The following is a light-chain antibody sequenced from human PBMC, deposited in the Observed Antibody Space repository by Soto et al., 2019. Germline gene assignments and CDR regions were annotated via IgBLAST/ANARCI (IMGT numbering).Light chain of an antibody. J-gene: IGLJ3*02. Sequence: NFMLTQPHSESASPGKTVIISCTRSSGSIASNYVQWYQQRPGSSPTTVIYEDNQRPSGVPDRFSGSIDSSSNSASLTISGLETEDEADYFCQSYDATNQVFGGGTKLTLL. CDR2: EDN. CDR1: SGSIASNY. CDR3: QSYDATNQV. V-gene: IGLV6-57*01.